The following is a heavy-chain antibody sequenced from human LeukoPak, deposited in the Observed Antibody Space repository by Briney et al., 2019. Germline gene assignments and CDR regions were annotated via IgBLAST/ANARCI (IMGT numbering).Heavy chain of an antibody. CDR1: GSTFSSYW. CDR3: AIVATISDVDY. CDR2: IKQDGSEK. Sequence: GGSLRLSCAASGSTFSSYWMSWVRQAPGKGLEWVANIKQDGSEKYYVDSVKGRFTISRDNAKNSLYLQMNSLRAEDTAVYYCAIVATISDVDYWGQGTLVTVSS. V-gene: IGHV3-7*01. D-gene: IGHD5-12*01. J-gene: IGHJ4*02.